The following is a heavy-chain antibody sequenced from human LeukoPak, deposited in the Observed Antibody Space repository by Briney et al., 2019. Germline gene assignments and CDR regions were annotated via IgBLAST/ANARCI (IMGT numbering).Heavy chain of an antibody. CDR3: ARHGDWLPRPQYFDY. Sequence: PSETLSLTCTVSGGSISSSSYYWGWIRQPPGKGLEWIGSIYYSGSTYYNPSLKSRVTISVDTSKNQFSLKLSSVTAADTAVYYCARHGDWLPRPQYFDYWGKGTTVTVSS. J-gene: IGHJ4*03. CDR1: GGSISSSSYY. V-gene: IGHV4-39*01. CDR2: IYYSGST. D-gene: IGHD3-9*01.